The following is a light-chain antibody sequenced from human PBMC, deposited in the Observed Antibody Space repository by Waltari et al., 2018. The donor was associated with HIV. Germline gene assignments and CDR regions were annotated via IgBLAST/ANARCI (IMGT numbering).Light chain of an antibody. Sequence: QSALTHPASVSGSTGQSITISCTGTSSHVGPYDYVSWYQQHPGKVPKLLIYDVYMRPSRISNRFSGSKSGNTASLTISGLRDEDEADYYCASFTSGRLNVFGTGTKVTVL. CDR3: ASFTSGRLNV. V-gene: IGLV2-14*03. J-gene: IGLJ1*01. CDR1: SSHVGPYDY. CDR2: DVY.